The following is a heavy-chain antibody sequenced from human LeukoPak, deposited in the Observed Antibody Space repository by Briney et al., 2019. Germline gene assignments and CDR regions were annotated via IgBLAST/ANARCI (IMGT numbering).Heavy chain of an antibody. CDR3: ARHTPAIRYYYYYYMDV. J-gene: IGHJ6*03. V-gene: IGHV5-51*01. CDR1: GYNFTNYW. Sequence: GESLKISCKGSGYNFTNYWIGWVRQMPGKGLEWMGIIYPGDSDTRYSPSFQGQVTISADKSISTAYLQWTSLKASDTGMYYCARHTPAIRYYYYYYMDVWGKGTTVTVSS. CDR2: IYPGDSDT.